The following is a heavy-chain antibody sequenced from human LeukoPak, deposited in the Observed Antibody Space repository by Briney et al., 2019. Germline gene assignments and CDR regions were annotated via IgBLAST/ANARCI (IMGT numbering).Heavy chain of an antibody. CDR1: GGSFSGYY. CDR2: INHSGST. D-gene: IGHD3-10*01. Sequence: SETLSLTCAVYGGSFSGYYWSWIRQPPGKGVEWIGEINHSGSTNYNPSLKSRVTISVDTSKNQFSLKLTSVTTADTAVYYCARQNYGSAPLRYWGQGTLVTVSS. CDR3: ARQNYGSAPLRY. V-gene: IGHV4-34*01. J-gene: IGHJ4*02.